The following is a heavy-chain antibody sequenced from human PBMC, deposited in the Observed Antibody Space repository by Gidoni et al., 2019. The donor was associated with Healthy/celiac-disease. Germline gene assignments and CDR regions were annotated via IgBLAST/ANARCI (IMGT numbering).Heavy chain of an antibody. V-gene: IGHV4-34*01. CDR2: INHSAST. J-gene: IGHJ4*02. CDR1: GGSFSGYY. Sequence: QVQLQQWGAGLLKPSETLSPTCAVYGGSFSGYYWGWLRQPPGKGLEWIGEINHSASTNYTPSLKSRVTISVDTSKNQFSLKLSSVTAEDTAVYYCARGESSGWYNDDWGQGTLVTVSS. CDR3: ARGESSGWYNDD. D-gene: IGHD6-19*01.